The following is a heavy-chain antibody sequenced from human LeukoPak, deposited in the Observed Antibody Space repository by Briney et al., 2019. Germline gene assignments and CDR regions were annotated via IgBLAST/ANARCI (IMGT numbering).Heavy chain of an antibody. D-gene: IGHD2-2*03. CDR1: GFTFSTYW. CDR2: INQDASEI. V-gene: IGHV3-7*01. CDR3: ARDMGIVVVPAAKGPSFDY. Sequence: GGSLRLSCAASGFTFSTYWMNWYRQAPGKGLEWVGNINQDASEINYVDSVRGRFTISRANPKNSLHLQMNSLRAEDTAVYYCARDMGIVVVPAAKGPSFDYWGQGALVTVSS. J-gene: IGHJ4*02.